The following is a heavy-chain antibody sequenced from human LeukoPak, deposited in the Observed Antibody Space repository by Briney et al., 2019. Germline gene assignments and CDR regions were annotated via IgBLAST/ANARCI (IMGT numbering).Heavy chain of an antibody. CDR2: INPNSGGT. CDR3: ARVLRWELWGYFDY. Sequence: GASVTVSCKASGYTFTGYYMHWVRQAPGQGLEWMGWINPNSGGTNYAQKFQGRVTMTRDTSISTAYMELSRLRSDDTAVYYCARVLRWELWGYFDYWGQGTLVTVSS. CDR1: GYTFTGYY. J-gene: IGHJ4*02. V-gene: IGHV1-2*02. D-gene: IGHD1-26*01.